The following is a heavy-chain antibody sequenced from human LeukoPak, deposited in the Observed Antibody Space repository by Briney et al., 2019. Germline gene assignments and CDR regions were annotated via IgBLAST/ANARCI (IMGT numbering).Heavy chain of an antibody. Sequence: GRSLRLSCAASGFTFSSYSMNWVRQAPGKGLERVSYISSSGTTIYYADSVKGRFTISRDNAKNSLYLQMNSLRDEDTAVYYCARVWGLAVAGGEIEYWGQGTLVTVSS. CDR1: GFTFSSYS. V-gene: IGHV3-48*02. CDR2: ISSSGTTI. CDR3: ARVWGLAVAGGEIEY. D-gene: IGHD6-13*01. J-gene: IGHJ4*02.